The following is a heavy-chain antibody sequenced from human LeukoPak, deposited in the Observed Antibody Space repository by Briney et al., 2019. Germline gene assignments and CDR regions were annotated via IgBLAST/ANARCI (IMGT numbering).Heavy chain of an antibody. Sequence: GGSLRLSCAASGFTLSGSAMHWVRQASGKGLEWVGRIRSKANSYATAYAASVKGRFTISRDDSKNTAYLQMNSLKTEDTAVYYCTANTYDFWSGYKDYWGQGTLVTVSS. D-gene: IGHD3-3*01. J-gene: IGHJ4*02. CDR3: TANTYDFWSGYKDY. CDR2: IRSKANSYAT. CDR1: GFTLSGSA. V-gene: IGHV3-73*01.